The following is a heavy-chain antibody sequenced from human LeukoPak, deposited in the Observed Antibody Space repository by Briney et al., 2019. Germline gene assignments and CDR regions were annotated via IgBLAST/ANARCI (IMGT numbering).Heavy chain of an antibody. CDR2: ISGDGCST. Sequence: PGGSLRLSCAASGFTFDDYAMHWVRQAPGKGLEGVSLISGDGCSTYYPDSVKGRFTISRDKSKNSLYLQMNTLRTEDTALYYCAKTYYYDSSGYYEEYWGQGTLVTVSS. CDR1: GFTFDDYA. CDR3: AKTYYYDSSGYYEEY. D-gene: IGHD3-22*01. V-gene: IGHV3-43*02. J-gene: IGHJ4*02.